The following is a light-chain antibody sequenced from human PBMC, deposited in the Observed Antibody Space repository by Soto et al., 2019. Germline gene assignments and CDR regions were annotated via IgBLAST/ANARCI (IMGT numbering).Light chain of an antibody. J-gene: IGLJ2*01. CDR1: SGHISYI. CDR3: ESGDSNPHGV. V-gene: IGLV4-60*03. CDR2: LEGSGSY. Sequence: QLVLTQSSSASASLGSSVKLTCTLSSGHISYIIAWHQQQPGKAPRYLMKLEGSGSYNKGSGVPDRFSGSSSGADCYLTIAHLQAEDEAYYYCESGDSNPHGVFGGGTKLTVL.